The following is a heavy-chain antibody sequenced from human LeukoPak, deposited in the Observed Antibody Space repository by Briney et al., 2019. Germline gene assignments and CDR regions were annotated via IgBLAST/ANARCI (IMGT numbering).Heavy chain of an antibody. V-gene: IGHV3-23*01. CDR1: GFTFSSYA. Sequence: GGSLRLSCAASGFTFSSYAMSWVRQAPXXXXEWVSAISGSGGSTYYADSVKGRFTISRDNSKNTLYLQMNSLRAEDTAVYYCAKGYVYGMDVWGQGTTVTVSS. J-gene: IGHJ6*02. CDR2: ISGSGGST. CDR3: AKGYVYGMDV. D-gene: IGHD3-16*01.